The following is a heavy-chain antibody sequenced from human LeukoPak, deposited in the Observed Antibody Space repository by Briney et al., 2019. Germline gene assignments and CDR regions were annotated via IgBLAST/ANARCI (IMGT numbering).Heavy chain of an antibody. D-gene: IGHD3-22*01. CDR1: GFTVSNAW. V-gene: IGHV3-15*01. CDR2: IKSKTDGGTT. J-gene: IGHJ4*02. Sequence: GGSLRLSCAASGFTVSNAWMSLFRQAPGKGLEWVGRIKSKTDGGTTDYAAPVKGRFTISRDDSKSTLYLQLNSLRAEDTAVYYCAKVHHSSGFWFFDYWGQGTLVTVSS. CDR3: AKVHHSSGFWFFDY.